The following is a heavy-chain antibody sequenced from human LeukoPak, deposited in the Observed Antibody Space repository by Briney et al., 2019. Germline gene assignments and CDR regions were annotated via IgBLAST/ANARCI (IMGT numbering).Heavy chain of an antibody. Sequence: GASVKVSCKASGFTFTGYYMHWVRQAPGQGLEWMGWINPNSGDTNYAQKFQGRVTMTRDTSISTAYMELSRLRSDDTAVYYCARDSRFGEYHFDYWGQGTLVTVSS. CDR2: INPNSGDT. D-gene: IGHD3-10*01. CDR3: ARDSRFGEYHFDY. J-gene: IGHJ4*02. V-gene: IGHV1-2*02. CDR1: GFTFTGYY.